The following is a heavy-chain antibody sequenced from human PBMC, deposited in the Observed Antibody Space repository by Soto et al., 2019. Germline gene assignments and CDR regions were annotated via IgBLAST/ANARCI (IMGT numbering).Heavy chain of an antibody. Sequence: SQTLSLTCAISGDSVSSNSAAWNWSRQSPSRGLEWLGRTYYRSKWYNDYAVSVKSRMTIKPDTSKNQFSLQLNSVTPEATAVYYCASGYSSSWCYVDYWGQGTLVTVSS. D-gene: IGHD6-13*01. J-gene: IGHJ4*02. V-gene: IGHV6-1*01. CDR1: GDSVSSNSAA. CDR2: TYYRSKWYN. CDR3: ASGYSSSWCYVDY.